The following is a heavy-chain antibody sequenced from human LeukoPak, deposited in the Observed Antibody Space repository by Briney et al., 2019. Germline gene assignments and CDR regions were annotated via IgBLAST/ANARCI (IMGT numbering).Heavy chain of an antibody. CDR2: INPNSGGT. Sequence: ASVKVSCKASGYTFTGYYMHWVRQAPGQGLEWMGWINPNSGGTNYAQKFQGRVTMTRDTSISTAYMELSRLRSDDTAVYYCARVYSSLGYYYYYMDVWGKGTTVTVSS. CDR3: ARVYSSLGYYYYYMDV. V-gene: IGHV1-2*02. D-gene: IGHD5-18*01. CDR1: GYTFTGYY. J-gene: IGHJ6*03.